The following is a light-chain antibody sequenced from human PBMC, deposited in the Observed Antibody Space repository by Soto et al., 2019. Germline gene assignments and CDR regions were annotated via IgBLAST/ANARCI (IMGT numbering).Light chain of an antibody. CDR3: SSYTANNSRL. J-gene: IGLJ1*01. CDR2: EVS. CDR1: SSDVGGYNY. Sequence: QSALTQPASVSGSPGQAITISCTGTSSDVGGYNYVSWDQHRPGKAPQLIIYEVSYRPSGVSIRFSGSKSGNTASLTISGLQAEDEADYYCSSYTANNSRLFGTGTKLTVL. V-gene: IGLV2-14*01.